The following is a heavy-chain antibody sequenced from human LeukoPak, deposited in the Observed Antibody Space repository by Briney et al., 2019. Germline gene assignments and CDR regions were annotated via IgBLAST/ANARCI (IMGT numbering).Heavy chain of an antibody. J-gene: IGHJ3*02. CDR3: ARSLYGLDASDI. CDR1: GGSINSGSYY. CDR2: IYTSGST. D-gene: IGHD2-2*02. Sequence: SETLSLTCTVSGGSINSGSYYWHWLRQPAGKGLEWIGHIYTSGSTNYNPSLKSRVTISMDRSKNQFSVKLSSVTATDTAVYYCARSLYGLDASDIWGQGTMVTVSS. V-gene: IGHV4-61*09.